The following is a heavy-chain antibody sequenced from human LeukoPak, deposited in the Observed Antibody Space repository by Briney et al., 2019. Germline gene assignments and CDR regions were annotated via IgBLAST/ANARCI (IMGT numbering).Heavy chain of an antibody. V-gene: IGHV4-34*01. CDR3: ARQLDKKPSWFDP. CDR2: INHSGST. D-gene: IGHD2-2*03. J-gene: IGHJ5*02. CDR1: GGSFSGYY. Sequence: SETLSLTCAVYGGSFSGYYWSWIRQPPGKGLEWIGEINHSGSTNYNPSLKSRVTISVDTSKNQFSLKLSSVTAADTAVYYCARQLDKKPSWFDPWGQGTLVTVSS.